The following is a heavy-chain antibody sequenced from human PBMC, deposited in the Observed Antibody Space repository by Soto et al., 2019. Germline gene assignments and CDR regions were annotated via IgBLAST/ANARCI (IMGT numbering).Heavy chain of an antibody. V-gene: IGHV1-18*01. CDR3: ARGYSNYLWYYYYGMDV. J-gene: IGHJ6*02. Sequence: GASVKVSCKASGYTFTSYGISCVRQAPGQGLEWMGWISAYNGNTNYAQKLQGRVTMTTDTSTSTAYMELRSLRPDDTAVYYCARGYSNYLWYYYYGMDVWGQGTTVTVSS. CDR1: GYTFTSYG. CDR2: ISAYNGNT. D-gene: IGHD4-4*01.